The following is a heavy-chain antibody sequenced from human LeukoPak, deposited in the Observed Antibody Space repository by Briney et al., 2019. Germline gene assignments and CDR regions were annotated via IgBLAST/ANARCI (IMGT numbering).Heavy chain of an antibody. CDR2: IFYRGGT. J-gene: IGHJ4*02. D-gene: IGHD6-19*01. CDR1: SGSINTSNYY. Sequence: SETLSLTCTVSSGSINTSNYYWGWIRQPPGKGLEWIGNIFYRGGTYYSPSLKSRVTISLDTSKNQFSLKLSSVTAADTAVYYCARLAAVAGRAFDYWGQGTLVTVSS. V-gene: IGHV4-39*07. CDR3: ARLAAVAGRAFDY.